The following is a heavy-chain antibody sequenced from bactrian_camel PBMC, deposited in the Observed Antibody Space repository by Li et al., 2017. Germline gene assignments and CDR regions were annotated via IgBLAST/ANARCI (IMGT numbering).Heavy chain of an antibody. J-gene: IGHJ4*01. CDR1: GFEFSASD. Sequence: VQLVESGGGLVQPGGSLTLSCTASGFEFSASDMSWVRQVPGKRREWLSAINRDGANAYYADSVKGRFTTSRDNAKNTLYLQVNSLTIEDTAVYYCNIGRFMFSDTVLRGQGTQVTVS. CDR2: INRDGANA. CDR3: NIGRFMFSDTVL. D-gene: IGHD2*01. V-gene: IGHV3S40*01.